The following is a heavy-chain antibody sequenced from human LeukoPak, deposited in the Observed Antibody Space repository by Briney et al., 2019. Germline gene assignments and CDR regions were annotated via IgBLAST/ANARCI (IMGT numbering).Heavy chain of an antibody. J-gene: IGHJ4*02. Sequence: QPGGSLRLSCAASGFSFNAYWMAWVRQAPGTGLEWVANINPAGSETFHVDPVKGRFSIPRDHAKNLVYLQMNSLRAEDTAVYYCATFGLVAALDLWGQGTLVTVSS. D-gene: IGHD5-12*01. CDR1: GFSFNAYW. V-gene: IGHV3-7*01. CDR2: INPAGSET. CDR3: ATFGLVAALDL.